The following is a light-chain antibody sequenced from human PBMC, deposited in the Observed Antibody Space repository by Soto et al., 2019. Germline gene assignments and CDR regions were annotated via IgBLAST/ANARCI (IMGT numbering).Light chain of an antibody. CDR3: CSYAGSYSYV. CDR2: DVS. V-gene: IGLV2-11*01. CDR1: STDVGGYNY. Sequence: ALTQPRSVSGSPGQSVTISCTGTSTDVGGYNYVSWYQQHPGKAPKLMIYDVSQRPSGVPDRFSGSKSGNTASLTISGLQAEDEADYYCCSYAGSYSYVFGTGTKVTVL. J-gene: IGLJ1*01.